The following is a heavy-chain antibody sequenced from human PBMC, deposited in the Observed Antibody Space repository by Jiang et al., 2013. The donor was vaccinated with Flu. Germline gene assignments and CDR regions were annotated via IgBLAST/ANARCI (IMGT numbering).Heavy chain of an antibody. Sequence: QSGSELKKPGASVKVSCQASGYTFTTHSITWVRQAPGQGLEWMGWINTNTGNPTYAQGFTGRFVFSLDTSVSTAYLQISSLKAEDTAVYYCARGYDSSIYWGQGTLVTVSS. J-gene: IGHJ4*02. D-gene: IGHD3-22*01. CDR3: ARGYDSSIY. V-gene: IGHV7-4-1*02. CDR2: INTNTGNP. CDR1: GYTFTTHS.